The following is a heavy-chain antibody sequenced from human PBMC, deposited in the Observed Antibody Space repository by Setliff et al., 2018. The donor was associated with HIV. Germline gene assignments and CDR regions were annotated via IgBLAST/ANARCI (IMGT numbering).Heavy chain of an antibody. CDR2: IYSTGST. CDR3: AKGAGFYGDFTFDH. V-gene: IGHV4-59*11. Sequence: SLTCPVSGPSINIHYWSWIRQSPGKGFEWIGYIYSTGSTNHNPSLQSRVTISMVASRNQFSLKVTSVTAADTAVYYCAKGAGFYGDFTFDHWGQGRQVTV. J-gene: IGHJ4*02. D-gene: IGHD4-17*01. CDR1: GPSINIHY.